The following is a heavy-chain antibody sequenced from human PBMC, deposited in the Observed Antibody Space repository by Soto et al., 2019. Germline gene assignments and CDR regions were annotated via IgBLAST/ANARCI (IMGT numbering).Heavy chain of an antibody. V-gene: IGHV3-23*01. CDR1: EFTFRQYA. Sequence: VLFLRLSCKVSEFTFRQYAGRWISQAPGKGLEWVSAISSNTLDTFYADSVRGRFTISRDNSKKTLYLQMNSLRVEDTAIYYYARDLRSYNVFLWAMWVHGTLDTVSS. CDR2: ISSNTLDT. J-gene: IGHJ4*01. CDR3: ARDLRSYNVFLWAM. D-gene: IGHD1-20*01.